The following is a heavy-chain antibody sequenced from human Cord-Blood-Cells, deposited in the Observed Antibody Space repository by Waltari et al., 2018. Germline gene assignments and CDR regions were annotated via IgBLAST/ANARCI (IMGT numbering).Heavy chain of an antibody. Sequence: QVQLQESGPGLVKPSETLSLTCTVSGGSISRYYWSWIRQPPGKGLEWIGYIYYSGSTNYNPSLKSRVTISVDTSKNQCSLKLSSVTAADTAVDYCARDRSHSSGWYGGFDYWGQGTLVTVAS. CDR2: IYYSGST. J-gene: IGHJ4*02. CDR1: GGSISRYY. V-gene: IGHV4-59*01. D-gene: IGHD6-19*01. CDR3: ARDRSHSSGWYGGFDY.